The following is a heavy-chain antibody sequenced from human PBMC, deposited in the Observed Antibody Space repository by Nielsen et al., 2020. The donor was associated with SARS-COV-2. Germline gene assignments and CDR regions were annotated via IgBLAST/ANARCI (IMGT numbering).Heavy chain of an antibody. CDR2: MWYHGGDE. Sequence: GESLKISCEASGFTLSSHGMHWVRQPPGKGLEWVAHMWYHGGDENYADSVRGRFTISRDLSKNTVYLQMSSLRVEDTAVYYCARDLTFGAYWFDPWSQGTLGTVSS. J-gene: IGHJ5*02. CDR1: GFTLSSHG. D-gene: IGHD3/OR15-3a*01. V-gene: IGHV3-33*01. CDR3: ARDLTFGAYWFDP.